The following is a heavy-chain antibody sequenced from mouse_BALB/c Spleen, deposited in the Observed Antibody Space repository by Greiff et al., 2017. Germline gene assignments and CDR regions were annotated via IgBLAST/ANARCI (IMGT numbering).Heavy chain of an antibody. D-gene: IGHD1-1*01. V-gene: IGHV5-6-4*01. CDR1: GFTFSSYT. Sequence: EVKLVESGGGLVKPGGSLKLSCAASGFTFSSYTMSWVRQTPEKRLEWVATISSGGSYTYYPDSVKGRFTISRDNAKNTLYLQMSSLKSEDTAMYYCTRRDYYGSSPPRAMDYWGQGTSVTVSS. J-gene: IGHJ4*01. CDR3: TRRDYYGSSPPRAMDY. CDR2: ISSGGSYT.